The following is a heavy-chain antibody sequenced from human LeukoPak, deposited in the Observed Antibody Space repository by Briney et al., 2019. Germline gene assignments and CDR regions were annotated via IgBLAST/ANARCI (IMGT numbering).Heavy chain of an antibody. J-gene: IGHJ6*03. CDR2: IYYSGST. D-gene: IGHD3-10*01. CDR1: GGSISSSSYY. V-gene: IGHV4-39*01. CDR3: ARPATTSYYYGYMDV. Sequence: SEALSLTCTVSGGSISSSSYYWGWIRQPPGKGLEWIGSIYYSGSTYYNPSLKSRVTISVDTSKNQFSLKLSSVTAADTAVYYCARPATTSYYYGYMDVWGKGTTVTVSS.